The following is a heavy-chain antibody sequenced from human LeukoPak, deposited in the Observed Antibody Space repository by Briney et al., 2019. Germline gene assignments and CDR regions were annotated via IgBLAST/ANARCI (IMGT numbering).Heavy chain of an antibody. CDR2: VVPILGTA. V-gene: IGHV1-69*04. D-gene: IGHD6-13*01. J-gene: IGHJ4*02. Sequence: SVKVSCKASGYTFTSYGISWVRPAPGQGPAWVGRVVPILGTANYAQNFQGRVTITADRPPTTAYMELSSLRPEDTAVYYCARVPQGSSWPYYFDYWGQGTLVTVSS. CDR3: ARVPQGSSWPYYFDY. CDR1: GYTFTSYG.